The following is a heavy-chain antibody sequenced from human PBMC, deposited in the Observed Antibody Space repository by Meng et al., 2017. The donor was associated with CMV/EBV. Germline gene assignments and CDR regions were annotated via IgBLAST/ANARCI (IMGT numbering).Heavy chain of an antibody. CDR1: EIAFSSYA. CDR3: VKDRGYRTHNGMDV. Sequence: GESLKISCAASEIAFSSYAMNWVRLPPGKGLEWVSGISGRGDNTHYADSVKGRFTISRDNSRNTLFLQMTSLRAEDTALYYCVKDRGYRTHNGMDVWGQGTTVTVSS. J-gene: IGHJ6*02. D-gene: IGHD3-10*01. V-gene: IGHV3-23*01. CDR2: ISGRGDNT.